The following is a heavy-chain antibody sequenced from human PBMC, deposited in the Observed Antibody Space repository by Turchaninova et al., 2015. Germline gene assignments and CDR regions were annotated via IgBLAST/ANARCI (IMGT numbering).Heavy chain of an antibody. V-gene: IGHV4-34*01. CDR2: INHSGDT. Sequence: QVQLQQWGAGLLKPSETLSLSCAVYGEPLSAYHWSWIRQPPGKGLEWIGEINHSGDTKYNPSLKSRVIISVDASKSQFSLNLNSVTAEDTAFYFCARGRVHMDYWSQGTLVTVSS. CDR3: ARGRVHMDY. J-gene: IGHJ4*02. CDR1: GEPLSAYH. D-gene: IGHD1-1*01.